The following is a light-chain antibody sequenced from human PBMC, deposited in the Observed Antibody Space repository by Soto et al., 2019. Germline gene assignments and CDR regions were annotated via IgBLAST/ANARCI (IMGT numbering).Light chain of an antibody. CDR2: QAS. V-gene: IGKV2-30*01. CDR1: QSIVYSDGNNY. CDR3: MQGSHPPYT. Sequence: DVEMTQTPLSLPVTLGQPASISCRSSQSIVYSDGNNYLNWFQQRPGQSPRRLIYQASHRDPGVPDRFSGSGSGTDFTLEITRVEPEDVGVYYCMQGSHPPYTFGQGTKLEIK. J-gene: IGKJ2*01.